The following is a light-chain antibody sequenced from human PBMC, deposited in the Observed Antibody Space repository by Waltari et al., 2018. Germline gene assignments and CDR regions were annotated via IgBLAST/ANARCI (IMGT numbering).Light chain of an antibody. CDR1: QSVTRST. CDR3: QQYGDSSFT. Sequence: EIVLTQSPGTLALSHVEGATLSCRASQSVTRSTLAWYQQKFAQAPRLLIYGASSRATGIPDRFSGSGSGTDFTLTISRLEPEDFAVYYCQQYGDSSFTFGQGTTLEIK. V-gene: IGKV3-20*01. CDR2: GAS. J-gene: IGKJ2*01.